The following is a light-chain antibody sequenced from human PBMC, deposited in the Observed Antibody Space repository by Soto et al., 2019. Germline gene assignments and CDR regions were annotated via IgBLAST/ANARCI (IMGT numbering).Light chain of an antibody. V-gene: IGKV3-15*01. CDR2: VAS. CDR3: QQYNNWPPIT. CDR1: QSVSSN. J-gene: IGKJ5*01. Sequence: EIVMTQSPATLSVSPGERATLSCRASQSVSSNLAWYQQKPGQAPRLLIYVASTRAPGIPARFSGSGSGTDFTLTISSLQSEDFAVYYCQQYNNWPPITFGQGTRLEIK.